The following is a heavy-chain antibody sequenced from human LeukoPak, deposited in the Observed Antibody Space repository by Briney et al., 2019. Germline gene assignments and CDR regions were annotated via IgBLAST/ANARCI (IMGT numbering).Heavy chain of an antibody. CDR1: GDSISSGSFY. V-gene: IGHV4-61*02. J-gene: IGHJ4*02. CDR2: IYTGGNT. CDR3: AKWERLNRVFF. D-gene: IGHD1-26*01. Sequence: SETLSLTCTVSGDSISSGSFYWSWIRQPAGKGLEWIGRIYTGGNTNCNPSLQSRVAISIDTSKNQFSLKLNSVTAADTAMYYCAKWERLNRVFFWGQGTLVAVSS.